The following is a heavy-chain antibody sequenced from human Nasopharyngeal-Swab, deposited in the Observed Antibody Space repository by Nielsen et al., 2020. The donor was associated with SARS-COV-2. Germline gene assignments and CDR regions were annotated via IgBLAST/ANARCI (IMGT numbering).Heavy chain of an antibody. CDR2: ISGSGGST. CDR3: VKRGYSSSWYYFDY. D-gene: IGHD6-13*01. V-gene: IGHV3-23*01. Sequence: WIRQPPGKGLEWVSAISGSGGSTYYADSVKGRFAISRDNSKNTLYLQMSSLRAEDTAVYYCVKRGYSSSWYYFDYWGQGTPVTVSS. J-gene: IGHJ4*02.